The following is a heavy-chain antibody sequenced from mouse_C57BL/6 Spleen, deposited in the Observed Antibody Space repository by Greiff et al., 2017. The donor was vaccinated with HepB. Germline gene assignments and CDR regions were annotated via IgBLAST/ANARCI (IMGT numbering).Heavy chain of an antibody. J-gene: IGHJ2*01. Sequence: EVQLVESGGGLVQPGGSLNLSCAASGFTFSDYYMSWVRQTPEKRLEWVAYISNGGGSTYYPDTVKGRFTISRDNAKNTLYLQMSRLKSEDTAMYYCARGFSSPYYFDYWGQGTTLTVSS. D-gene: IGHD1-1*01. CDR3: ARGFSSPYYFDY. V-gene: IGHV5-12*01. CDR1: GFTFSDYY. CDR2: ISNGGGST.